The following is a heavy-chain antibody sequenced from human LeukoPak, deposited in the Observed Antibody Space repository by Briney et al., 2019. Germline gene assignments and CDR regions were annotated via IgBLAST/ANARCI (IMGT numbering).Heavy chain of an antibody. CDR3: AGATAMLHY. Sequence: SETLCLTCTASVGSISSGGYYWTWIRQHPGTGLEWIGYIHYSGNTYSNPSLKSRVTISIDTSKNQFFLKLTSVTAADTALYSGAGATAMLHYWGQGTLVTVSS. D-gene: IGHD5-18*01. V-gene: IGHV4-31*02. CDR2: IHYSGNT. J-gene: IGHJ4*02. CDR1: VGSISSGGYY.